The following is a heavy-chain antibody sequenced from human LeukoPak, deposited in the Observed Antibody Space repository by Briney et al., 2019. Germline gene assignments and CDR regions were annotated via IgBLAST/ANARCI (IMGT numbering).Heavy chain of an antibody. D-gene: IGHD2-15*01. CDR2: IYYSGNT. V-gene: IGHV4-39*07. Sequence: SETLSLTCTVSSGSISTSNYYWGWIRQPPGKGLEWIGSIYYSGNTYYNASLKSRVTISVDTSKNQFSLKLSSVTAADTAVYYCARGLGYCSGGSCYWGYYYYYMDVWGKGTTVTVSS. CDR1: SGSISTSNYY. CDR3: ARGLGYCSGGSCYWGYYYYYMDV. J-gene: IGHJ6*03.